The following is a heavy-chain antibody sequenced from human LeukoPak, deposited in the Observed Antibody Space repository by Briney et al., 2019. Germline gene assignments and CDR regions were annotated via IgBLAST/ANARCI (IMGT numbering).Heavy chain of an antibody. CDR2: ISGSGGST. Sequence: QPGGSLRLSCAASGFTFSSYAMSWVRQAPGKGLEWVSAISGSGGSTYYADSVKGRFTISRDNSKNTLYLQMNSLRAEDTAVYYCAKVLGYCSSTSCYKGPFDYRGQGTLVTVSS. J-gene: IGHJ4*02. V-gene: IGHV3-23*01. D-gene: IGHD2-2*02. CDR1: GFTFSSYA. CDR3: AKVLGYCSSTSCYKGPFDY.